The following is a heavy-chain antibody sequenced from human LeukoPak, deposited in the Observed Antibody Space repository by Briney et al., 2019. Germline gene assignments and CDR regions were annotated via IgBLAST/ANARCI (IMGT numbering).Heavy chain of an antibody. D-gene: IGHD2-2*01. CDR3: AKTRSTYYYYYGMDV. CDR1: GFTFSDYY. CDR2: ISGSGGST. Sequence: GGSLRLSCAASGFTFSDYYMNWIRQAPGKGLEWVSAISGSGGSTYYADSVKGRFTISRDNSKNTLYLQLNSLRAEDTAVYYCAKTRSTYYYYYGMDVWGQGTTVTVSS. J-gene: IGHJ6*02. V-gene: IGHV3-23*01.